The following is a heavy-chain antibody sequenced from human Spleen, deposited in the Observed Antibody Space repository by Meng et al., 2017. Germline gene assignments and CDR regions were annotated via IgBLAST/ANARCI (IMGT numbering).Heavy chain of an antibody. CDR2: ISSNGGST. V-gene: IGHV3-64*02. CDR1: GFTFSSYA. J-gene: IGHJ3*02. CDR3: TIYTSGHI. Sequence: GESLKISCAASGFTFSSYAMHWVRQAPGKGLEYVSAISSNGGSTYYADSVKGRFTISRDDSKNTAYLQMNSLKTEDTAVYYCTIYTSGHIWGQGTMVTVSS. D-gene: IGHD6-19*01.